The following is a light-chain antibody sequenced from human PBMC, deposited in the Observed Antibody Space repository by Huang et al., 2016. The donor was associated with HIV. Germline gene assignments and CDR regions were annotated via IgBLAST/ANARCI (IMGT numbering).Light chain of an antibody. CDR1: QSISADY. CDR2: AAS. J-gene: IGKJ1*01. V-gene: IGKV3-20*01. Sequence: EIVLTQSPGTLSLSPGERATLSCRASQSISADYLAWYQQKPGQAPRLLIYAASSPSTGIPDRFSGSGSGTYFTLTIYRLEPEDFAVYFCQQYAGSPWTFGQGTKVEIK. CDR3: QQYAGSPWT.